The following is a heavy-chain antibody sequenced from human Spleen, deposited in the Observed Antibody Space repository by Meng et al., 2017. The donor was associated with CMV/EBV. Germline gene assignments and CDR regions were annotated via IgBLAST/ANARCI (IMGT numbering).Heavy chain of an antibody. CDR1: GFTFSSYS. CDR2: ISSSSSYI. D-gene: IGHD3-3*01. Sequence: GGSLRLSCAASGFTFSSYSMNWVRQAPGKGLEWVSSISSSSSYIYYADSVKGRFTISRDNAKNSLYLQMNSLRAEDTALYYCVKGGGVLEWSPLDYWGQGTLVTVSS. V-gene: IGHV3-21*04. CDR3: VKGGGVLEWSPLDY. J-gene: IGHJ4*02.